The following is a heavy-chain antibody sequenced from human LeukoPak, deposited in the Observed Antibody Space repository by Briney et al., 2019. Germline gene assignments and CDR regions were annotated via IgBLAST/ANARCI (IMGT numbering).Heavy chain of an antibody. CDR1: RFTFSSYA. V-gene: IGHV3-23*01. J-gene: IGHJ4*02. Sequence: GGSLRLSCAASRFTFSSYAMSWVRQAPGKGLEWVSAVSGSGGSTYYADSVKGRFTISRDNSKNTLYLQMNSLRAEDTAVYYCANLYSSGWNYLDYWGQGTLVTVSS. CDR3: ANLYSSGWNYLDY. D-gene: IGHD6-19*01. CDR2: VSGSGGST.